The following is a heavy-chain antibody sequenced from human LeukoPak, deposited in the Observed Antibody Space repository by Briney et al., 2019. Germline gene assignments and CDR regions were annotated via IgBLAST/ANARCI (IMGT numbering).Heavy chain of an antibody. CDR3: ARDISSSSSGGYYYYMDV. V-gene: IGHV3-53*01. Sequence: GGSLRLSCAASGFTVSSNYMSWVRQAPGKGLEGVSVIYSGGSTYYADSVKGRFTISRDNSKNTLYLQMNSLRAEDTAVYYCARDISSSSSGGYYYYMDVWGKGTTVTVSS. CDR2: IYSGGST. CDR1: GFTVSSNY. D-gene: IGHD6-6*01. J-gene: IGHJ6*03.